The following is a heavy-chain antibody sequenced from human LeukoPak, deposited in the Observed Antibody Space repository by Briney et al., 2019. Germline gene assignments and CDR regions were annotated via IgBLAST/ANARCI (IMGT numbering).Heavy chain of an antibody. D-gene: IGHD4-23*01. J-gene: IGHJ4*02. Sequence: GGSLRLSCAASGFTVSSNYMSWVRQAPGKGLEWVSVIYTGGNTYYADSVKGRFTISRDNSKNTLYLQMNSLRAADTAVYFCARGLVTTVVFFDYWGQGTLVTVSS. CDR1: GFTVSSNY. CDR3: ARGLVTTVVFFDY. CDR2: IYTGGNT. V-gene: IGHV3-66*01.